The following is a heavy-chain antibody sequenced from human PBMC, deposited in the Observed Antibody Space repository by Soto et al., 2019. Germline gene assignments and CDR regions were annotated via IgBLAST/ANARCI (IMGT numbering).Heavy chain of an antibody. V-gene: IGHV4-39*01. Sequence: PSETLFLTCTVSGGSISSSSYYWGWIRQPPGKGLEWIGSIYYSGSTYYNPSLKSRVTISVDTSKNQFSLKLSSVTAADTAVYYCARQPRDILTGYYKWWFDPWGQGTLVTVSS. CDR1: GGSISSSSYY. CDR2: IYYSGST. D-gene: IGHD3-9*01. J-gene: IGHJ5*02. CDR3: ARQPRDILTGYYKWWFDP.